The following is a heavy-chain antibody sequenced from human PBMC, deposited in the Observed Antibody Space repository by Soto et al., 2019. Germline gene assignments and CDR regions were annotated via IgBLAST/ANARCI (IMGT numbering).Heavy chain of an antibody. D-gene: IGHD3-9*01. J-gene: IGHJ4*02. Sequence: SETLSLTCTVSGGSISSGGYYWSWIRQHPGKGLEWIGYIYYSGSTYYNPSLKSRVTISVDTSKNQFSLKLSSVTAADTAVYYCSRVAGFDDIKHYLVYWGQGSLVIVSS. V-gene: IGHV4-31*03. CDR1: GGSISSGGYY. CDR2: IYYSGST. CDR3: SRVAGFDDIKHYLVY.